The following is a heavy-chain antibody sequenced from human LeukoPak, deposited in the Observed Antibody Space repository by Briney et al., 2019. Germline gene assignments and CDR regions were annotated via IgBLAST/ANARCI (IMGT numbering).Heavy chain of an antibody. Sequence: GASVKVSCKASGYTFTSYYMHWLRQAPGQGLEWMGIIYPSGGSTRYAQKFQGRVTMTRDTSTSTVYMELSSLRSEDTAVYYCARGQGGDFYYYYYMDVWGKGTTVTVSS. CDR2: IYPSGGST. CDR1: GYTFTSYY. J-gene: IGHJ6*03. CDR3: ARGQGGDFYYYYYMDV. V-gene: IGHV1-46*01. D-gene: IGHD1-26*01.